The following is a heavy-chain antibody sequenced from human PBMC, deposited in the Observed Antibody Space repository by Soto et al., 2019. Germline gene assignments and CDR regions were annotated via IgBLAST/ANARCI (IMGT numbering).Heavy chain of an antibody. CDR3: ARMGYYDSSGQFDY. D-gene: IGHD3-22*01. Sequence: QVPLQESGPGLVKPSQTLSLPCTVSGGSISSGGYYWSWIRQHPGKCLEWIGYIYYSGSTYYNPSLNSRVTISVDTSKNQFSLKLSAVTAADTAVYYCARMGYYDSSGQFDYWGQGTLVTVSS. J-gene: IGHJ4*02. CDR1: GGSISSGGYY. CDR2: IYYSGST. V-gene: IGHV4-31*03.